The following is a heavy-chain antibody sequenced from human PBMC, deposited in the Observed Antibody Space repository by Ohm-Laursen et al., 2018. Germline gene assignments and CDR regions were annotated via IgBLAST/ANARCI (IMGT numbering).Heavy chain of an antibody. CDR1: RGSISSDY. CDR2: LYYSGST. CDR3: ARGTTTPLDV. J-gene: IGHJ6*02. Sequence: TLSLTCTVSRGSISSDYWSWIRQPPGKGLEWIGHLYYSGSTNYNPSLKSRLTISVDTSRDQFSLKLSSVTAADTAVYYCARGTTTPLDVWGQGTTVTVSS. D-gene: IGHD1-1*01. V-gene: IGHV4-59*01.